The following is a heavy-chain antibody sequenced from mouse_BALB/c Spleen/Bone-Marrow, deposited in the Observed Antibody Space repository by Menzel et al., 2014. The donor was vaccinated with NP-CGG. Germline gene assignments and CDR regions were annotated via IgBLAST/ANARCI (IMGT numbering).Heavy chain of an antibody. Sequence: VMLVESGPGLVAPSQSLSIPCTVSGFSLTSYGVHWVRQPPGKGLEWQGVIWAGGSTNYNSALMSRLSISKDNSKSQVFLKMNSLQTDDTAMYYCARVIRYESYFDYWGQGTTLTVSS. D-gene: IGHD2-14*01. CDR1: GFSLTSYG. V-gene: IGHV2-9*02. CDR2: IWAGGST. CDR3: ARVIRYESYFDY. J-gene: IGHJ2*01.